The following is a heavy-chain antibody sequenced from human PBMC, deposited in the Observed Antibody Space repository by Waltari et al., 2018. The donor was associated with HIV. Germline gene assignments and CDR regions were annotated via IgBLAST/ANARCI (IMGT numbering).Heavy chain of an antibody. Sequence: QVQLQESGPGLVKPSQTLSLTCTVSGGSISSGSYYWSWIRQPAGKGLEWIGRIYTSGSTNYNPSLKSRVTISVDTSKNQFSLKLSSVTAADTAVYYCARAGYSSGWYGDYWGQGTLVTVSS. J-gene: IGHJ4*02. V-gene: IGHV4-61*02. CDR1: GGSISSGSYY. D-gene: IGHD6-19*01. CDR2: IYTSGST. CDR3: ARAGYSSGWYGDY.